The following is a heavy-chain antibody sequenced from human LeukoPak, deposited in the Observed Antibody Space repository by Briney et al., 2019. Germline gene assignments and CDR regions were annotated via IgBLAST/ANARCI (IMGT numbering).Heavy chain of an antibody. V-gene: IGHV1-46*01. Sequence: ASVKVSCKASGYTFTSYYMHWVRQAPGQGLEWMGIINPSGGSTSYAQKFRGRVTMTRDTSTSTVYMELSSLRSEDTAVYYCAREGASGDYDFWSGYPDAFDIWGQGAMVTVSS. D-gene: IGHD3-3*01. CDR2: INPSGGST. CDR1: GYTFTSYY. CDR3: AREGASGDYDFWSGYPDAFDI. J-gene: IGHJ3*02.